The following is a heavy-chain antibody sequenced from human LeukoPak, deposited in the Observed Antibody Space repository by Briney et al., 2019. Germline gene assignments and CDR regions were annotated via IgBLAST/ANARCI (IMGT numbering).Heavy chain of an antibody. D-gene: IGHD5-18*01. J-gene: IGHJ2*01. CDR1: GGTFASYV. CDR2: IIPIFGTT. Sequence: ASVKVSCKASGGTFASYVISWVRQAPGQGLEWMGGIIPIFGTTHYAQKFQGRLTITADESTSTVYMEMSSLRSEDTAMYYCAQEGDTALVTGYFDLWGRGTLVTVS. CDR3: AQEGDTALVTGYFDL. V-gene: IGHV1-69*01.